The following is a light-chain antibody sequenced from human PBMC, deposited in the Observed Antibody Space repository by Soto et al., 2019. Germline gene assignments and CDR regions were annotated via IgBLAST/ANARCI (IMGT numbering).Light chain of an antibody. CDR2: AAS. CDR1: QTISSY. J-gene: IGKJ4*01. CDR3: QQSYSTPLT. Sequence: DIQMTQSPSSLSASVGDRVTITCRASQTISSYLNWYQQTPGKAPKLLIYAASSLQSGVPSRFSGSGSGTDFTLTISSLQPADFATYYCQQSYSTPLTFGGGTNVEI. V-gene: IGKV1-39*01.